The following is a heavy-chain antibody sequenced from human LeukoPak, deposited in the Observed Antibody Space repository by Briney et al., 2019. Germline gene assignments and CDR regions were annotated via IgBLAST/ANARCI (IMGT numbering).Heavy chain of an antibody. D-gene: IGHD3-10*02. CDR2: INPNSGGT. CDR1: GYTLTGYY. V-gene: IGHV1-2*06. J-gene: IGHJ4*02. Sequence: ASVKVSCKASGYTLTGYYMHWVRQAPGQGLEWMGRINPNSGGTNYAQKFQGRVTMTRDTSISTAYMELSRLRSDDTAVYYCARDMSPENSQIDCWGQGTLVTVSS. CDR3: ARDMSPENSQIDC.